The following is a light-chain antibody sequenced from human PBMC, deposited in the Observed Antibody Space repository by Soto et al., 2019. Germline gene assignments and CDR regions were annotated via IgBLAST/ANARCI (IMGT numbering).Light chain of an antibody. CDR1: QDINAW. V-gene: IGKV1-5*01. CDR2: DAS. CDR3: QQYQTVSTDT. Sequence: DIQMTQSPSSLSASVGDRVTITCRASQDINAWLAWYQQKPGKAPRLLIFDASNLQSGVPSRFSGRGSATQFTLTITNLQPEDFATYYCQQYQTVSTDTCGQGTKLE. J-gene: IGKJ2*01.